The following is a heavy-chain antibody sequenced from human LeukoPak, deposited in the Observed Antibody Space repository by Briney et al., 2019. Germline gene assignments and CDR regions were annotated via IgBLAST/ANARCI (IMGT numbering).Heavy chain of an antibody. Sequence: GGSLRLSCAASGFTFSSYWMSWVRQAPGKGLEWVANIKQDGSEKYYVDSVKGRFTISRDNAKNSLYLQMNSLRAEDTAVYYCASAYYDFWSGYYGYWGQGTLGSVSS. J-gene: IGHJ4*02. CDR1: GFTFSSYW. CDR2: IKQDGSEK. V-gene: IGHV3-7*01. CDR3: ASAYYDFWSGYYGY. D-gene: IGHD3-3*01.